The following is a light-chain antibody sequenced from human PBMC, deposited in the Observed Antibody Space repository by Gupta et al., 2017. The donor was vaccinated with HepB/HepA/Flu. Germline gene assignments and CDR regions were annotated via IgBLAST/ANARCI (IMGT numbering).Light chain of an antibody. CDR1: TSDFGTYDL. Sequence: QSALTQPASVSGSPAQSITISCTGTTSDFGTYDLLSWYQQHPGKAPKLMIFEVNQRPSGVSDRFSGSNSGNTASLTISGLQAEDEADYYCSSYTSSDTFVVFGGGTRLTVL. CDR3: SSYTSSDTFVV. CDR2: EVN. V-gene: IGLV2-23*02. J-gene: IGLJ2*01.